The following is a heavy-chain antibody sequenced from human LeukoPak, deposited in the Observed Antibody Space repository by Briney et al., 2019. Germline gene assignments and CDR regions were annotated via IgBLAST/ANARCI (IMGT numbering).Heavy chain of an antibody. CDR1: GGSFSGYY. CDR2: INHSGST. CDR3: ARRTYYYYGMDV. V-gene: IGHV4-34*01. Sequence: PSETLSLTCAVYGGSFSGYYWSRIRQPPGKGLEWIGEINHSGSTNYNPSLKSRVTISIDTSKNQFSLKLSSVTAADTAVYYCARRTYYYYGMDVWGQGTTVTVSS. J-gene: IGHJ6*02.